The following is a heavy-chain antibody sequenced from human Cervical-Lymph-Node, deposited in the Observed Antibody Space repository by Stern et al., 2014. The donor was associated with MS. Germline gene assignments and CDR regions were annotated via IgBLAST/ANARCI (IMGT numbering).Heavy chain of an antibody. Sequence: QVQLQESGPGLVKPSETLSLTCSVSGGSISRSTYYWGWIRQPPGKGLEWIGSIYYSGTTYYNPSLKSRVTIDTVPTQFPLRLTPVTAADTAVYYCARHDGWLPHYWSQGTLVTVSS. D-gene: IGHD5-12*01. CDR2: IYYSGTT. J-gene: IGHJ4*02. V-gene: IGHV4-39*01. CDR1: GGSISRSTYY. CDR3: ARHDGWLPHY.